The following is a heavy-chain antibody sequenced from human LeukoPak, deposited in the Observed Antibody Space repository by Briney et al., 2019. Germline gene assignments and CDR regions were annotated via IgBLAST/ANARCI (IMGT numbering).Heavy chain of an antibody. Sequence: GGSLRLSCAASGFTSSAIHWVRQSPGQGLEWLAIISFDGAYRYYADSVKGRFSISRDNSKNTLYLQVNGLRTEDTAVYYCAKDRLLNCRGDCYIFDYWGQGTVVTVSS. CDR1: GFTSSA. V-gene: IGHV3-30*04. J-gene: IGHJ4*02. CDR2: ISFDGAYR. CDR3: AKDRLLNCRGDCYIFDY. D-gene: IGHD2-21*02.